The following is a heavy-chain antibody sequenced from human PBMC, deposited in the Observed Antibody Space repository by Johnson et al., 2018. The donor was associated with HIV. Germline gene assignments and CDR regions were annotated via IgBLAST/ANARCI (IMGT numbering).Heavy chain of an antibody. Sequence: VQLVESGGGLVQPGGSLRLSCAASGFTVSSNYMSWVRKAPGKGLEWVSVIYSGGSTYYADSVTGRLPISRDNSKTTLDLQMNSLRAEDTAVYYCAREATYSSSWYHDVFDIWGQGTMVTVSS. CDR2: IYSGGST. CDR3: AREATYSSSWYHDVFDI. CDR1: GFTVSSNY. V-gene: IGHV3-66*02. D-gene: IGHD6-13*01. J-gene: IGHJ3*02.